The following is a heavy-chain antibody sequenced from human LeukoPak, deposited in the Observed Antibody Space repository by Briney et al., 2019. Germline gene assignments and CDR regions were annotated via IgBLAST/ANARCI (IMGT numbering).Heavy chain of an antibody. CDR1: GGSIRNYY. J-gene: IGHJ3*02. V-gene: IGHV4-59*01. CDR3: ASSGPNCSGGSCYGGRAFDI. CDR2: IYYSGST. D-gene: IGHD2-15*01. Sequence: SETLSLTCTVSGGSIRNYYWSWIRQPPGKGLEWIGYIYYSGSTNYNPSLKSRVTISVDTSKNQFSLKLSSVTAADTAVYYCASSGPNCSGGSCYGGRAFDIWGQGTMVTVSS.